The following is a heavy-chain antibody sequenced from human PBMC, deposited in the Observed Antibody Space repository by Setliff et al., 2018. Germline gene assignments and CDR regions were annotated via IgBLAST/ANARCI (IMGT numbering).Heavy chain of an antibody. CDR2: IIPIFGTA. D-gene: IGHD2-2*01. CDR1: GGTFSSYA. J-gene: IGHJ6*03. V-gene: IGHV1-69*06. CDR3: ARDCRDIVVVPAAMSNDYYYYYMDV. Sequence: SVKVSCKASGGTFSSYAISWVRQAPGQGLEWMGRIIPIFGTANYAQKFQGRVTITADKSTSTAYMELSSLRSEDTAVYYCARDCRDIVVVPAAMSNDYYYYYMDVWGKGTTVTVSS.